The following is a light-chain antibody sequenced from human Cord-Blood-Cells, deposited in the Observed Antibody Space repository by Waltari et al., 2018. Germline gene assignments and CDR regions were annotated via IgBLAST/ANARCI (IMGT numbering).Light chain of an antibody. J-gene: IGKJ4*01. CDR1: QSISSY. CDR2: AAS. Sequence: DIQMTQYPSSLSASVGARVTITCRASQSISSYLNWYQQKPGEAPKLLICAASSLQSGFPSRFSGSVSGTDFKLTISSLQPEDFATYYCRQSYSTPLTFGGGTKVEIK. CDR3: RQSYSTPLT. V-gene: IGKV1-39*01.